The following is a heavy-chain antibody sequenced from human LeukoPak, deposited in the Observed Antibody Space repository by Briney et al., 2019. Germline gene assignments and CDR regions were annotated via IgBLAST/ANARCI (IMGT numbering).Heavy chain of an antibody. CDR3: ARQAAVPSPGIGY. CDR1: GYSFSTYW. CDR2: ISPSDSDT. J-gene: IGHJ4*02. Sequence: KHGESLKISCKGSGYSFSTYWIGWVRQMPGKGLEWMGIISPSDSDTRYSPSFQGQVTISADKSISTAYLQWSSLKASDTAIYYCARQAAVPSPGIGYWGQGTLLTVSS. D-gene: IGHD6-19*01. V-gene: IGHV5-51*01.